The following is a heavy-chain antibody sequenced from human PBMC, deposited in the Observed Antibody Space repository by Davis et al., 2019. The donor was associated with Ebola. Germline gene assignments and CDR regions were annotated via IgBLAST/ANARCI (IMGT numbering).Heavy chain of an antibody. CDR3: ARTSIVGTTTTASDI. D-gene: IGHD1-26*01. CDR1: GFTFSSYA. V-gene: IGHV3-64*02. CDR2: ISSNGRST. J-gene: IGHJ3*02. Sequence: GGSLRLSCAASGFTFSSYAMHWVRQAPGKGLEYVSGISSNGRSTYYADSVKGRFTVSRDISKNTLYLQMGSLRGEDMAVYFCARTSIVGTTTTASDIWGQGTKVTVSS.